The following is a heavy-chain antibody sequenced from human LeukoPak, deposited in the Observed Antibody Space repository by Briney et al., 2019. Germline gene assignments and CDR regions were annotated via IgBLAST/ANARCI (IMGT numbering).Heavy chain of an antibody. Sequence: PGGSLRLSCVASGFTFSSYWMTWVRQAPGKGLEWVANIKQDGSGKYYVDSVKGRFTISRDNAKNSLYLQMNRLRAEDTAVYYCARGSEWLVHKLYYFDYWGQGTLVTVSS. J-gene: IGHJ4*02. CDR2: IKQDGSGK. D-gene: IGHD6-19*01. CDR1: GFTFSSYW. CDR3: ARGSEWLVHKLYYFDY. V-gene: IGHV3-7*01.